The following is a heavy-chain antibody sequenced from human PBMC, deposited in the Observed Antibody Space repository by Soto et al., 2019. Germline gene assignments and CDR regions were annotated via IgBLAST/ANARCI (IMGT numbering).Heavy chain of an antibody. V-gene: IGHV3-30*18. CDR1: GFAFSSYG. CDR2: ISHDGNNK. J-gene: IGHJ6*02. CDR3: AKVLAVGVLYYGMHV. D-gene: IGHD6-19*01. Sequence: GGSLRLSCAASGFAFSSYGMHWVRQAPGKGLEWVAVISHDGNNKYYADSVKGRFTISRDNFKNTLFLQMSSLGVEDTAVFYCAKVLAVGVLYYGMHVWCQATTVTLSS.